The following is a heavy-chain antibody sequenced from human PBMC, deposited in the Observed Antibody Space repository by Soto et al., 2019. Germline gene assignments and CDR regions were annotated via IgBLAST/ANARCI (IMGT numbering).Heavy chain of an antibody. D-gene: IGHD3-16*02. V-gene: IGHV2-5*02. CDR2: IYWDDDK. CDR1: GFSLTTSGVG. J-gene: IGHJ3*01. Sequence: SGPTLVNPTETLTLTCTFSGFSLTTSGVGVGWIRQPPGKALEWLAVIYWDDDKRYSPSLKTRLILTKDTSKNQVVLTMTNMDSVDTATYFCAHVVITFGGVVADDAFDVWGQGTMVTVSS. CDR3: AHVVITFGGVVADDAFDV.